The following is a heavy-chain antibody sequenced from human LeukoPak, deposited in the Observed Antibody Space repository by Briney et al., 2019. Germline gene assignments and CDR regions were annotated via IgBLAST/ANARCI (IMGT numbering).Heavy chain of an antibody. J-gene: IGHJ6*02. CDR1: GFSFSDYG. CDR2: ILQDVSNK. Sequence: GGSLRLSCAASGFSFSDYGMHWVRQAPGRGLEWVAVILQDVSNKYYADSVKGRFTISRDNSKNTLYLQMNSLRAEDTAVYYCARDRPFTYYYDSSGYKKTYYHYGMDVWGQGTTVTVSS. D-gene: IGHD3-22*01. CDR3: ARDRPFTYYYDSSGYKKTYYHYGMDV. V-gene: IGHV3-30*03.